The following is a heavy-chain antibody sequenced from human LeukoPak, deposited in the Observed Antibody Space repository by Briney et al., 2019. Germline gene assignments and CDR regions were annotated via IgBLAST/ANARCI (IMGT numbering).Heavy chain of an antibody. V-gene: IGHV3-30*04. J-gene: IGHJ5*02. CDR1: GFTFSSYA. CDR2: ISYDGSNK. CDR3: ARSDLFDP. Sequence: PGGSLRLSCAASGFTFSSYAMHWVRQAPGKGLEWVAVISYDGSNKYYADSVKGRFTISRDNSKNTLYLQMNSLRAEDTAVYYCARSDLFDPWGQGTLVTVSS.